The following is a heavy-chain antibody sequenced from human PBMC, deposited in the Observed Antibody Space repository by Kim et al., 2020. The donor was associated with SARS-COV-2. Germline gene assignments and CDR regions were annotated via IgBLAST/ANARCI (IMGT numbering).Heavy chain of an antibody. V-gene: IGHV1-8*01. J-gene: IGHJ3*02. CDR1: GYTFTSYD. CDR2: MNPNSGNT. D-gene: IGHD3-22*01. Sequence: ASVKVSCKASGYTFTSYDINWVRQATGQGLEWMGWMNPNSGNTGYAQKFQGRVTMTRNTSISTAYMELSSLRYEDTAVYYCARGWVDYYDSSGQAAFDIWGQGTMVTVSS. CDR3: ARGWVDYYDSSGQAAFDI.